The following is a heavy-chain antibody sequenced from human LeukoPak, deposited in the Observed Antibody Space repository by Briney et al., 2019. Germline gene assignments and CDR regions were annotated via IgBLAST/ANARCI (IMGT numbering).Heavy chain of an antibody. CDR2: IYYSGST. D-gene: IGHD4-11*01. J-gene: IGHJ4*02. Sequence: KTSETLSLTCTVSGGSVSSGSYYWSWIRQPPGKGLEWIGYIYYSGSTNYNPSLKRRVTISVDTSKNQFSLKLSSVTAADTAVYYCARDAVTVNSYYFDYWGQGTLVTVSS. V-gene: IGHV4-61*01. CDR3: ARDAVTVNSYYFDY. CDR1: GGSVSSGSYY.